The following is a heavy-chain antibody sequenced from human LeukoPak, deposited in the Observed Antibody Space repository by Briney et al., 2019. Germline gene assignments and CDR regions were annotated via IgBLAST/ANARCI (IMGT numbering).Heavy chain of an antibody. CDR3: ARRAPSHDFDD. J-gene: IGHJ4*02. CDR2: ISYDGSNK. CDR1: GFTFSSYA. Sequence: GGSLRLSCAASGFTFSSYAMHWVRQAPGKGLEWVAVISYDGSNKYYADSVKGRFTISRDNAKNSLYLQMNSLRVEDTALYYCARRAPSHDFDDWGQGTLVTVSS. V-gene: IGHV3-30*04.